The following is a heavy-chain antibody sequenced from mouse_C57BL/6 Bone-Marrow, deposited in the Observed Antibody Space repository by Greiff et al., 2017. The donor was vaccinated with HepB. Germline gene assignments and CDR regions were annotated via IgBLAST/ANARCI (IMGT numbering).Heavy chain of an antibody. CDR2: IDPSDSYT. Sequence: QVQLQQSVSELVKPGASVKLSCKASGYTFTSYWMQWVKQRPGQGLEWIGEIDPSDSYTNYNQKFKGKATLTVDTSSSTAYMQLSSLTSEDSAVYYCSNWDSAYLDYWGQGTTLTVSS. D-gene: IGHD4-1*01. CDR3: SNWDSAYLDY. CDR1: GYTFTSYW. J-gene: IGHJ2*01. V-gene: IGHV1-50*01.